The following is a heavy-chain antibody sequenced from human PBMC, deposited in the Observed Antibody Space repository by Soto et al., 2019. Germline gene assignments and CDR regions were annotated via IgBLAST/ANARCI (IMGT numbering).Heavy chain of an antibody. CDR1: GGSIGSGDYS. D-gene: IGHD3-3*01. J-gene: IGHJ6*02. CDR2: IYDSGST. V-gene: IGHV4-30-4*01. CDR3: ARLTIFGAVRHYYYDMDV. Sequence: NPSETLSLTCAVSGGSIGSGDYSWTWIRQPPGKGLEWIGYIYDSGSTYYNPSLRSRVSVSVDTSKNQFSLKVSSVTAADTAVYYCARLTIFGAVRHYYYDMDVWGQGTTVTVSS.